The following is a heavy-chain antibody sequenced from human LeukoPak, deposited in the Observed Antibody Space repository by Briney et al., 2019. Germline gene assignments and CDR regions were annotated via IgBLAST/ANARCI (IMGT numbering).Heavy chain of an antibody. D-gene: IGHD3-10*01. CDR2: IKEDGSEK. CDR3: ASRPPTSRTYYGVFDY. CDR1: GVTFSRYW. J-gene: IGHJ4*02. Sequence: PGGSLRLSCAASGVTFSRYWMSWVRQAPGKGPEWVANIKEDGSEKYYVDSVKGRFTIFRDNAKNSLYLQMNSLRAEDTAVYYCASRPPTSRTYYGVFDYWGQGALVTVSS. V-gene: IGHV3-7*03.